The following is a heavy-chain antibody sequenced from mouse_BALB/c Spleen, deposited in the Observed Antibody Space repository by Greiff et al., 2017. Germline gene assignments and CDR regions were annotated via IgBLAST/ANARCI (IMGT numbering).Heavy chain of an antibody. V-gene: IGHV1-7*01. CDR3: AISSLLRPPMDY. Sequence: QVQLQQSGAELAKPGASVKMSCKASGYTFTSYWMHWVKQRPGQGLEWIGYINPSTGYTEYNQKFKDKATLTADKSSCTAYMQLSSLTSEDSAVYYCAISSLLRPPMDYWGQGTSVTVSS. D-gene: IGHD1-2*01. CDR2: INPSTGYT. J-gene: IGHJ4*01. CDR1: GYTFTSYW.